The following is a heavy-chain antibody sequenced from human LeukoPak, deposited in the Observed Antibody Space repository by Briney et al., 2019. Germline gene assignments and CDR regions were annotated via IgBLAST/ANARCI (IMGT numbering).Heavy chain of an antibody. J-gene: IGHJ5*02. D-gene: IGHD1-1*01. V-gene: IGHV1-2*02. CDR3: AREGATTQDVNWFDP. CDR2: INPNNGHV. Sequence: GASVKVSCKTSGYTFTGYYMHWVRQAPGQGLEWMGWINPNNGHVHYVEKFQDRVTMTRDTSISTAYMELNSLTSDDMAVYYCAREGATTQDVNWFDPWGQGTLVTVSS. CDR1: GYTFTGYY.